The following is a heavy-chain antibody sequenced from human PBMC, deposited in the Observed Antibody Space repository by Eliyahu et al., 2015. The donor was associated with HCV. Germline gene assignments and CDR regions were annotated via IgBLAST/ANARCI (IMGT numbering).Heavy chain of an antibody. V-gene: IGHV4-59*02. J-gene: IGHJ4*02. Sequence: HVQLQESGPGLVKPSETLSLSCTVXGTSVSSYYWSWIRQPPGKGLEWIGYIYHSGSTNSNPSLKSRVTMSIDTSKNQFSLRLTSVTAADTAVYYCVRIVTGGASFDDWGQGALVIVAS. D-gene: IGHD2-8*02. CDR3: VRIVTGGASFDD. CDR1: GTSVSSYY. CDR2: IYHSGST.